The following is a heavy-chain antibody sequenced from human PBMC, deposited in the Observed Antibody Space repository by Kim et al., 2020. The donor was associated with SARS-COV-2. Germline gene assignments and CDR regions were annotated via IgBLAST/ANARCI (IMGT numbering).Heavy chain of an antibody. J-gene: IGHJ5*02. Sequence: GGSLRLSCAASGFTFSSYSMNWVRQAPGKGLEWVSSISSSSSYIYYADSVKRRFTISRDTAKNLLYLQMNSLRAEDTAVYYCARAKAAAGTGGWFDPWGQGTLVTVSS. CDR2: ISSSSSYI. V-gene: IGHV3-21*04. D-gene: IGHD6-13*01. CDR3: ARAKAAAGTGGWFDP. CDR1: GFTFSSYS.